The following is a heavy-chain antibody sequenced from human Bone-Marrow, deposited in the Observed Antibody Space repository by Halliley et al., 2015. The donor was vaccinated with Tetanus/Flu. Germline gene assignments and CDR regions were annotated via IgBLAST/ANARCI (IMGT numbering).Heavy chain of an antibody. CDR2: INYDGTT. D-gene: IGHD3-10*01. CDR3: AGGNYHASWWFGS. V-gene: IGHV4-34*01. CDR1: GGAFSGYY. J-gene: IGHJ5*01. Sequence: TLSLTCAVYGGAFSGYYWSWIRQSPGKGLEWIGEINYDGTTDYNPSLNSRVTLSLDTIKKQVSLRVTSVTAADTAIYYCAGGNYHASWWFGSWGRGTLVTVSS.